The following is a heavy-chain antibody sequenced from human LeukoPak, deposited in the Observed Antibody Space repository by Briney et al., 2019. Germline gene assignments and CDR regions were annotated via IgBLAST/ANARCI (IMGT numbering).Heavy chain of an antibody. V-gene: IGHV4-59*11. J-gene: IGHJ5*02. CDR2: IYYSGST. Sequence: SETLSLTCTVSGGSISSHYWSWIRQPPGKGLEWIGCIYYSGSTNYNPSLKSRVTMSVDTSKNHFSLKVSSVTAAGTAVYYCARMRDWFDPWGQGTLVTVSS. CDR1: GGSISSHY. CDR3: ARMRDWFDP.